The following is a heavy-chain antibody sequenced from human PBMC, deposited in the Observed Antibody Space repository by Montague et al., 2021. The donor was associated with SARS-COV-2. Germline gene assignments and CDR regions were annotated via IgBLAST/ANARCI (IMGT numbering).Heavy chain of an antibody. Sequence: SETLSLTCTVSGGSISSSSYYWGCIRQPPGKGLEWIGSIYYSGSTYYNPSLKSRVTISVDTSKNQFSLKLSSVTAADTAVYYCARHCVVRGVSAGWFDPWGQGTLVTVSS. CDR3: ARHCVVRGVSAGWFDP. D-gene: IGHD3-10*01. V-gene: IGHV4-39*01. CDR1: GGSISSSSYY. J-gene: IGHJ5*02. CDR2: IYYSGST.